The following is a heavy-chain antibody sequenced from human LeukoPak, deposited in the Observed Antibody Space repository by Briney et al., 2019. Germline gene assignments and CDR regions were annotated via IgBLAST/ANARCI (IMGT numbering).Heavy chain of an antibody. Sequence: GASVKVPCKASGYTFTSYAMNWVRQAPGQGLEWMEWINTNTGNPTYAQGFTGRFVFSLDTSVSTAYLQISSLKAEDTAVYYCARPGVRYYYYGMDVWGQGTTVTVSS. CDR3: ARPGVRYYYYGMDV. CDR2: INTNTGNP. J-gene: IGHJ6*02. V-gene: IGHV7-4-1*02. D-gene: IGHD3-10*01. CDR1: GYTFTSYA.